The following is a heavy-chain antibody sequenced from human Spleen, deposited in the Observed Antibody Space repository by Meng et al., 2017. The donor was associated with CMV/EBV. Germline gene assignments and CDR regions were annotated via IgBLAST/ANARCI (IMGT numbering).Heavy chain of an antibody. Sequence: QVQLQESGPGLGKPSETLSLTCTVSGGSITTNYWSWIRQAPGKGLEWIGFMYHSGTANYNPSLESRVSISGDTSRNQFFLKLSSVTAADTAVYFCARGPATVADFAFDYWGHGSLVTVSS. V-gene: IGHV4-59*01. CDR1: GGSITTNY. J-gene: IGHJ4*01. CDR2: MYHSGTA. D-gene: IGHD1-14*01. CDR3: ARGPATVADFAFDY.